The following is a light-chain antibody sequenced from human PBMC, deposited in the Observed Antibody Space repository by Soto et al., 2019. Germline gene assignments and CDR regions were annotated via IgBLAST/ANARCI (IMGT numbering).Light chain of an antibody. CDR3: AAWDDSLKGWV. CDR1: SSNIGRNT. J-gene: IGLJ3*02. V-gene: IGLV1-44*01. Sequence: QSVLTQPPSASGTPGQRVTISCSGRSSNIGRNTVNWYQQLPGTAPKLLIYLNNQRPSGVPDRFSGSKSGSSASLAISGLQSEDEADYYCAAWDDSLKGWVFGGGTQLTVL. CDR2: LNN.